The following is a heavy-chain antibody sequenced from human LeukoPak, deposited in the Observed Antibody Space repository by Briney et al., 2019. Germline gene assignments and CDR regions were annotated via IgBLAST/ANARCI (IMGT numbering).Heavy chain of an antibody. CDR2: ISSSSSTI. CDR3: ARDLGSLGGSYDY. CDR1: GFTLSSYS. J-gene: IGHJ4*02. Sequence: PGGSLRLSGAASGFTLSSYSMNWVRQAPGKGLEWVSYISSSSSTIYYADSVKGRFTISRDNAKNSLYLQMNSLRAEDTAVYYCARDLGSLGGSYDYWGQGTLVTVSS. V-gene: IGHV3-48*04. D-gene: IGHD1-26*01.